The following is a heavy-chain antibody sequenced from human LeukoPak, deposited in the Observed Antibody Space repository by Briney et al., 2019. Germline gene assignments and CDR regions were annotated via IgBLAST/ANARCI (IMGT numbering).Heavy chain of an antibody. D-gene: IGHD3-3*01. CDR3: ARQISDYSYYYIDV. V-gene: IGHV4-39*01. J-gene: IGHJ6*03. Sequence: SETLSLTCTVSSGSISSSHYYWDWIRQPPGKGLEWIGTIYYSGTTYYNPSLESRATISVDASKNQFYLMLNSVTAADTAVYYCARQISDYSYYYIDVWGKGTTVTVSS. CDR2: IYYSGTT. CDR1: SGSISSSHYY.